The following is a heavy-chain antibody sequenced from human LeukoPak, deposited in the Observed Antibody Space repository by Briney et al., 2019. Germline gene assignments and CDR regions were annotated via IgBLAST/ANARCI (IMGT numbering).Heavy chain of an antibody. CDR2: IKGKTDGGTT. CDR1: GFTFNDAW. D-gene: IGHD2-15*01. J-gene: IGHJ5*02. V-gene: IGHV3-15*05. Sequence: PGGSLRLSCTASGFTFNDAWMSWVRQAPGKGLEWVGRIKGKTDGGTTDYAAPVKGRFTISRDDSKNTLYLQMNSLKVEDTAVYYCTRGYCSGGGCSGFHNWFDPWGQGALVTVSS. CDR3: TRGYCSGGGCSGFHNWFDP.